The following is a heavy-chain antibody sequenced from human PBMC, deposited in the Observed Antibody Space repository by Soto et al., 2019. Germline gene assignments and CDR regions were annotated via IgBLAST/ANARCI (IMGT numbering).Heavy chain of an antibody. CDR3: TRETVAGITGLDY. V-gene: IGHV3-23*01. Sequence: EVQLLESGGDLVQPGGSLRLSCAASGFNVGAFAVNWVRQAPGKGLEWVSGISVSDAFIYYADSVRGRLAISRDASENIIYMQMNSLRVDDTALYYCTRETVAGITGLDYWGPGTLVTVSS. CDR1: GFNVGAFA. D-gene: IGHD1-20*01. J-gene: IGHJ4*02. CDR2: ISVSDAFI.